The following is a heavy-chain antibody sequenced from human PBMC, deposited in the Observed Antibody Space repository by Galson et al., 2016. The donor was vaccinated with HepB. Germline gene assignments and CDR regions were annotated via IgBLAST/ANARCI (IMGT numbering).Heavy chain of an antibody. J-gene: IGHJ3*02. V-gene: IGHV3-23*01. CDR3: AKEGGASGYAFDI. CDR2: IRYIDSSNDSP. D-gene: IGHD6-25*01. CDR1: GITFSSFA. Sequence: SLRLSCTASGITFSSFAMSWVRQAAGKGLEWVSTIRYIDSSNDSPYYAYSVKGRFTISRDNSKNMLYLQMKSLRAEDTAVYYCAKEGGASGYAFDIWGQGTMVTVSS.